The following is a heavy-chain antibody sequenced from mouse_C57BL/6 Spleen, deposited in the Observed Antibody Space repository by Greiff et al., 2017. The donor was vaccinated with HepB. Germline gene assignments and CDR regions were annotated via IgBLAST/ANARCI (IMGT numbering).Heavy chain of an antibody. CDR1: GYTFTGYC. CDR2: ILPGSGST. CDR3: ARNYGGSNEGFAY. J-gene: IGHJ3*01. V-gene: IGHV1-9*01. D-gene: IGHD1-1*01. Sequence: VQLMESGAELMKPGASVKLSCKATGYTFTGYCMEWVKQRPGNGLEWIGEILPGSGSTNYNEKFKGKATFTADKSSNTAYMQLSSLTAEDAAIYYGARNYGGSNEGFAYWGQGTLVTVSA.